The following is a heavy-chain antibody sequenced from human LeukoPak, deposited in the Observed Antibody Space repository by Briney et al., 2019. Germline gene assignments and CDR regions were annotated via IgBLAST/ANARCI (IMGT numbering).Heavy chain of an antibody. V-gene: IGHV5-51*01. CDR2: IYPGDSDT. J-gene: IGHJ4*02. Sequence: GESLKISCKISGDRLTNNWIGWVRQVPGKGLEWMGIIYPGDSDTRYSPSFQGQVTISADKSISTAYLQWSSLKASDTAMYYCAVLGAYRRIDYWGQGTLVTVSS. CDR3: AVLGAYRRIDY. D-gene: IGHD3-16*01. CDR1: GDRLTNNW.